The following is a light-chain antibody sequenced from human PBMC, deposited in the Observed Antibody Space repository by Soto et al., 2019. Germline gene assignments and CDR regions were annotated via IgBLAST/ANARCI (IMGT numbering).Light chain of an antibody. CDR2: KAS. Sequence: DIQMTQSPSTLSGSVGDRVTITCRASQTISSWLAWYQQKPGKAPKLLIYKASTLKSGVPSRFSGSGSGRDFTLTISSLQPEDFATYYCQHYNSYSEAFGQGTKVDIK. CDR1: QTISSW. J-gene: IGKJ1*01. CDR3: QHYNSYSEA. V-gene: IGKV1-5*03.